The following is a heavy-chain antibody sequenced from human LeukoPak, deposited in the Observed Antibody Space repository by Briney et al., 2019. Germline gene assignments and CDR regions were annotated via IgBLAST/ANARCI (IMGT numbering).Heavy chain of an antibody. J-gene: IGHJ4*02. CDR3: ANLASYSSGWYVSDY. Sequence: PGGSLRLSCAASGFTFSSYAMSWVRQAPGKGLEWVSAISGSGGSTYYADSVKGRFTISRDNSKNTLYLQMNSLRAEDTAVYYCANLASYSSGWYVSDYWGQGTLVTVSS. CDR2: ISGSGGST. CDR1: GFTFSSYA. V-gene: IGHV3-23*01. D-gene: IGHD6-19*01.